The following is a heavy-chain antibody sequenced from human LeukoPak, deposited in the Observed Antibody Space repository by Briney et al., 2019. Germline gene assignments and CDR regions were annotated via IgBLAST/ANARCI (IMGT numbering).Heavy chain of an antibody. J-gene: IGHJ4*02. V-gene: IGHV4-34*01. Sequence: SETLSLTCADYGGSFSGYCWSWIRQPPRKGREWIGEINLSGNTNYNPSPKSRVTISVDTSRKQFSLKLSSVTAADTSVHYCAGGQALPDISGGVFDYWGQGTLVTVSS. D-gene: IGHD3-3*02. CDR3: AGGQALPDISGGVFDY. CDR2: INLSGNT. CDR1: GGSFSGYC.